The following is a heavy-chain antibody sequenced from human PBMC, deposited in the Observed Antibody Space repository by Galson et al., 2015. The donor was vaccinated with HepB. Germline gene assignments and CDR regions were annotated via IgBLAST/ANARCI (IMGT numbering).Heavy chain of an antibody. J-gene: IGHJ3*02. D-gene: IGHD6-13*01. Sequence: SVKVSCKASGYTFTGYYMHWVRQAPGQGLEWMGWINPNNGGTNYAQKFQGRVTMTRDTSISTAYMELRRLRSDDTAVYYCASYGGRGSSWFEEGTFDIWGQGTMVTVSS. CDR3: ASYGGRGSSWFEEGTFDI. CDR2: INPNNGGT. CDR1: GYTFTGYY. V-gene: IGHV1-2*02.